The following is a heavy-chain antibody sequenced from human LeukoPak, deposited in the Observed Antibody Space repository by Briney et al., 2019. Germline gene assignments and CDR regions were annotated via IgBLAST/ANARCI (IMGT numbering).Heavy chain of an antibody. V-gene: IGHV4-39*01. Sequence: SETLSLTCTVSGGSISSSSYYCGWIRQPPGKGVEWIGSIYNSGSTYYNPSLKSRVTISVDTSKNQLSLKLSPVTAADTAVYCCARHAPSGFRYFQHWGQGTLVTVSS. D-gene: IGHD3-10*01. J-gene: IGHJ1*01. CDR3: ARHAPSGFRYFQH. CDR2: IYNSGST. CDR1: GGSISSSSYY.